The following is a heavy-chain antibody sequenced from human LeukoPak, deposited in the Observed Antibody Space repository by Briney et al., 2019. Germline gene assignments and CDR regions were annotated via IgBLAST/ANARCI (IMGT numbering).Heavy chain of an antibody. CDR2: ISWDGGST. V-gene: IGHV3-43*01. Sequence: PGGSLRLSCAASGFTFDDYTMHWVRQAPGKGLEWVSLISWDGGSTYYADSVKGRFTISRDNSKNSLYLQMNSLRTEDTALYYCAKDQSRGGSGSYYTNYYYYGMDVWGQGTTVTVSS. J-gene: IGHJ6*02. CDR3: AKDQSRGGSGSYYTNYYYYGMDV. D-gene: IGHD3-10*01. CDR1: GFTFDDYT.